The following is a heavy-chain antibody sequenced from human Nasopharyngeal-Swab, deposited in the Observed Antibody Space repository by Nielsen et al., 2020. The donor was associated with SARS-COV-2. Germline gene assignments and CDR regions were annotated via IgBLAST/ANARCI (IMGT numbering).Heavy chain of an antibody. D-gene: IGHD3-3*01. J-gene: IGHJ4*02. CDR3: AKDRYYDFWSGYYTKDY. Sequence: GESLKISCAASGFTFSSYGMHWVRQAPGKGLEWVAVISYDGSNKYYADFVKGRFTISRDNSKNTLYLQMNSLRAEDTAVYYCAKDRYYDFWSGYYTKDYWGQGTLVTVSS. CDR2: ISYDGSNK. CDR1: GFTFSSYG. V-gene: IGHV3-30*18.